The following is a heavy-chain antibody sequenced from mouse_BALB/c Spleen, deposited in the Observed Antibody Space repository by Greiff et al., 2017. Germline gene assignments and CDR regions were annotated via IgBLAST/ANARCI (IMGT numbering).Heavy chain of an antibody. J-gene: IGHJ4*01. Sequence: DVMLVESGGGLVQPGGSRKLSCAASGFTFSSFGMHWVRQAPEKGLEWVAYISSGSSTIYYADTVKGRFTISRDNPKNTLFLQMTSLRSEDTAMYYCARSPRMAYNAMDYWGQGTSVTVSS. V-gene: IGHV5-17*02. CDR3: ARSPRMAYNAMDY. CDR1: GFTFSSFG. D-gene: IGHD2-10*02. CDR2: ISSGSSTI.